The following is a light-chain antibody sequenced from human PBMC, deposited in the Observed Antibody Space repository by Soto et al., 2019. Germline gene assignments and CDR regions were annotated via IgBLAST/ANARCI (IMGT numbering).Light chain of an antibody. CDR2: KAS. J-gene: IGKJ2*01. CDR1: QSISSW. CDR3: QQYNSYSYT. V-gene: IGKV1-5*03. Sequence: DIQMTQSPSTLSASVGDRVTITCRASQSISSWLAWYQQKPGKAPKVLIYKASSLESGVPSRFSGSGSGTEFTFTISSLQPDDFATYYCQQYNSYSYTFGQGTKLEIK.